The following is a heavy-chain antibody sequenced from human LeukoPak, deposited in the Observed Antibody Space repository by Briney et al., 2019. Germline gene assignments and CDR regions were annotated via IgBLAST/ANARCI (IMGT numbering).Heavy chain of an antibody. CDR2: INPNSGDT. J-gene: IGHJ4*02. CDR1: GYTLTELS. V-gene: IGHV1-2*06. Sequence: ASVKVSCKISGYTLTELSMHWVRQAPGKGLEWMGRINPNSGDTNYAQKFQGRVTMTRDTSISTAYMELSRLRSDDTAVYYCATQPLRSYGNYYYFDYWGQGTLVTVSS. CDR3: ATQPLRSYGNYYYFDY. D-gene: IGHD5-18*01.